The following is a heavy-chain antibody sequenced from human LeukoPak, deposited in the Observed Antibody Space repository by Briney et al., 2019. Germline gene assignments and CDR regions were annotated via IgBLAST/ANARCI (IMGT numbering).Heavy chain of an antibody. Sequence: ASVKVSCKASGGTFSSYAISWVRQAPGQGLEWMGGIILIFDTANYAQKFKGRLTITADKSTSTAYMELSSLRSEDTAVYYCAREQWLVQGIFDYWGQGTLVTVSS. CDR1: GGTFSSYA. CDR3: AREQWLVQGIFDY. V-gene: IGHV1-69*06. D-gene: IGHD6-19*01. CDR2: IILIFDTA. J-gene: IGHJ4*02.